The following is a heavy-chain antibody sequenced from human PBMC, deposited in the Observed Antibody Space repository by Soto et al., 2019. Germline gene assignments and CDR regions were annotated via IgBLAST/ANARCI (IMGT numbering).Heavy chain of an antibody. J-gene: IGHJ4*02. CDR3: ERDFLPTVTTRYFDY. Sequence: GSLLLSCAASGFTFSSYSMNWVRQAPGKGLEWVSYISSSSSTIYYADSVKGRFTISRDNAKNSLYLQMNSLRDEDTAVYYCERDFLPTVTTRYFDYWGQGTLVTVYS. CDR1: GFTFSSYS. D-gene: IGHD4-17*01. CDR2: ISSSSSTI. V-gene: IGHV3-48*02.